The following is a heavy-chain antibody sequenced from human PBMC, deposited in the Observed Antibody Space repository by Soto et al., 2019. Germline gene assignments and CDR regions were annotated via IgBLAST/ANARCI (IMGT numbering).Heavy chain of an antibody. J-gene: IGHJ3*02. V-gene: IGHV5-51*01. Sequence: PGESLKISCKGSGYSFTSYWIGWVRQMPGKGLEWMGIIYPGDSDTRYSPSFQGQVTISADKSISTAYLQWSSLKASDTAMYYCARHDRGYYDSSGYSPSHVAFDIWGQGTMVTVSS. CDR1: GYSFTSYW. CDR2: IYPGDSDT. D-gene: IGHD3-22*01. CDR3: ARHDRGYYDSSGYSPSHVAFDI.